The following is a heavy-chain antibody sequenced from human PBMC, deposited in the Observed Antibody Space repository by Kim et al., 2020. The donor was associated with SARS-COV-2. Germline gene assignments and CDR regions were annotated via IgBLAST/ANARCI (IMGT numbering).Heavy chain of an antibody. D-gene: IGHD5-18*01. V-gene: IGHV3-9*01. J-gene: IGHJ4*02. CDR1: GLIFDDHA. CDR3: VKDMARGYSYGYWGYFEN. CDR2: INGKSDII. Sequence: GGSLRLSCSASGLIFDDHAMHWVREVPGKGLEWVSGINGKSDIIFYADSVKGRFTISRDSAKNALYLQMNSLRPEDTALYFCVKDMARGYSYGYWGYFENWGQGTPVTVSS.